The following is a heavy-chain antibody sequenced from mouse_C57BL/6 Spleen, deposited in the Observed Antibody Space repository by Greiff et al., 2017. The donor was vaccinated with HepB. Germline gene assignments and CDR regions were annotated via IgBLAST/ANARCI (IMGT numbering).Heavy chain of an antibody. D-gene: IGHD2-5*01. CDR3: ARENSNLMDY. Sequence: EVKLMESGGGLVKPGGSLKLSCAASGFTFSSYAMSWVRQTPEKRLEWVATISDGGSYTYYPDNVKGRFTISRDNAKNNLYLQMSHLKSEDTAMYYCARENSNLMDYWGQGTSVTVSS. CDR2: ISDGGSYT. J-gene: IGHJ4*01. CDR1: GFTFSSYA. V-gene: IGHV5-4*01.